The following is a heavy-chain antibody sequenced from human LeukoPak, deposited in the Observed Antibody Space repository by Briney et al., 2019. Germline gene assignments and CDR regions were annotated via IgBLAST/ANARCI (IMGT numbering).Heavy chain of an antibody. Sequence: PGGSLRLSCAASGFTFSSYEMNWVRQAPGKGLEWVSYISSSGSTIYYADSVKGRFTISRDNAKNSLYLQMNSLRAEDTAVYYCARLDYGGNSGLRHWGQGTLVTVSS. J-gene: IGHJ4*02. V-gene: IGHV3-48*03. CDR2: ISSSGSTI. D-gene: IGHD4-23*01. CDR1: GFTFSSYE. CDR3: ARLDYGGNSGLRH.